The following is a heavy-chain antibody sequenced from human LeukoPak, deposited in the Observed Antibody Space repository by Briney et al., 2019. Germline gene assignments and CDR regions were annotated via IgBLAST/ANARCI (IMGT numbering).Heavy chain of an antibody. V-gene: IGHV3-48*03. CDR3: ASNGVPAAQFDY. CDR1: GFTFSSYE. Sequence: GGSLRLSCAASGFTFSSYEMNWVRQAPGKGLEWVSYISSSGSFIYYTDSVKGRFTISRDNAKNSLYLQMNSLRAVDTAVYHCASNGVPAAQFDYWGQGTLVTVSS. D-gene: IGHD2-2*01. CDR2: ISSSGSFI. J-gene: IGHJ4*02.